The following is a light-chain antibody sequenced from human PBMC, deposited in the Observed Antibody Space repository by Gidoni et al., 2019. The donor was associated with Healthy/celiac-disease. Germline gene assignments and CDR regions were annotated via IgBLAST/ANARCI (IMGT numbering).Light chain of an antibody. V-gene: IGKV1-33*01. CDR2: DAS. CDR3: QQYDNLPLT. CDR1: QDISNY. Sequence: DIQMTKSPSSLSASVGDRVTITCQASQDISNYLNWYQKKPGKAPKLLIYDASNLETGVPSRFSGSGSGTDFTFTIISLQPEDIATYYCQQYDNLPLTFGGETQVEI. J-gene: IGKJ4*01.